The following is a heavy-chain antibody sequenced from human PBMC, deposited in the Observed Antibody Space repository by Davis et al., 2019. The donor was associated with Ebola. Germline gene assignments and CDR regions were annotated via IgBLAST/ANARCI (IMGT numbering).Heavy chain of an antibody. CDR1: GFTFSDYY. CDR2: ISSSGSTI. CDR3: ARERYYYGMDV. V-gene: IGHV3-11*04. Sequence: GESLKISCAASGFTFSDYYMSWIRQAPGKGLEWVSYISSSGSTIYYADSVKGRFTISRDNAKNSLYLQMNSLRAEDTAVYYCARERYYYGMDVWGQGTTVTVSS. J-gene: IGHJ6*02.